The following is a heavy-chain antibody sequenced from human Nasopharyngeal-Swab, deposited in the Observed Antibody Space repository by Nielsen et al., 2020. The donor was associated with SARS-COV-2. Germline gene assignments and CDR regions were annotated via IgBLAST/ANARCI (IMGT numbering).Heavy chain of an antibody. CDR2: IYYSGST. CDR3: ARVGYQLPGGVIVKGPFDY. Sequence: WIRQPPGKGLEGIGSIYYSGSTYYNPSLKSRVTISVDTSKNQFSLKLSSVTAADTAVYYCARVGYQLPGGVIVKGPFDYWGQGTLVTVSS. V-gene: IGHV4-39*07. J-gene: IGHJ4*02. D-gene: IGHD3-16*02.